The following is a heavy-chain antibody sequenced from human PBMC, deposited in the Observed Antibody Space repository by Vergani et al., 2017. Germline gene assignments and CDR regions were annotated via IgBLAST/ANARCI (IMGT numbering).Heavy chain of an antibody. CDR3: ARDKIDGYFDY. J-gene: IGHJ4*02. CDR2: IYYSGST. D-gene: IGHD5-24*01. V-gene: IGHV4-59*01. Sequence: QVQLPESGPGLVKPSETLSLTCTVSGGSISSYYWSWIRQPPGKGLEWIGYIYYSGSTNYNPSLKSRVTISVDTSKNQFSLKLSSVTAADTAVYYCARDKIDGYFDYWGQGTLVTVSS. CDR1: GGSISSYY.